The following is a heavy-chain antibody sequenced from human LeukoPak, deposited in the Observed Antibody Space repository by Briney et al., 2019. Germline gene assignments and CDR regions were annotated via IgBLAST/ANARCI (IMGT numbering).Heavy chain of an antibody. Sequence: PGGSLRLSCAASGFTFSSYAMSWVRQAPGKGLEWVSAISGSGGSTYYADSVKGRFTISRDNSKNTLYLQMNSLRAEDTAVYYCAKAWGYSNMGAYYYYGMDVWGQGTTVTVSS. CDR2: ISGSGGST. J-gene: IGHJ6*02. V-gene: IGHV3-23*01. D-gene: IGHD4-11*01. CDR3: AKAWGYSNMGAYYYYGMDV. CDR1: GFTFSSYA.